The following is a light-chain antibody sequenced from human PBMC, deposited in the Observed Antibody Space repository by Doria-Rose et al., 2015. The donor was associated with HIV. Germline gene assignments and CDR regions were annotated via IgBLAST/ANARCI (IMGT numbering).Light chain of an antibody. J-gene: IGKJ1*01. Sequence: DIQVTQSPSSLSASVGDRVTITCRASQSISNYLNWYQQKPGKAPKLLIYAASSLKSGVPPRFSGSGSGTDFTLTISSLQPEDFATYYCQQSYRTPRTFGQGTKGEIK. CDR2: AAS. CDR1: QSISNY. V-gene: IGKV1-39*01. CDR3: QQSYRTPRT.